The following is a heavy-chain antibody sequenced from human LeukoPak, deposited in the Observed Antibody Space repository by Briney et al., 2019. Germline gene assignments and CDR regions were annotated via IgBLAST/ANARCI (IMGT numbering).Heavy chain of an antibody. CDR3: ARVRGIAVAGSQAFFDY. D-gene: IGHD6-19*01. Sequence: GGSLRLSCAASGFTFSSNYMSWVRQAPGKGLEWVSVIYSGGSTYYADSVKGRFTISRDNSKNTLYLQMNSLRAEDTAVYYCARVRGIAVAGSQAFFDYWGQGTLVTVSS. CDR2: IYSGGST. CDR1: GFTFSSNY. V-gene: IGHV3-53*05. J-gene: IGHJ4*02.